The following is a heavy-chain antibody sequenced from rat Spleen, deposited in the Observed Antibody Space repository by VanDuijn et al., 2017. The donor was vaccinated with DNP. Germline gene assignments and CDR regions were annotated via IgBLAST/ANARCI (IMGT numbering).Heavy chain of an antibody. CDR2: ISPSGGST. J-gene: IGHJ4*01. CDR1: GFTFSNYD. V-gene: IGHV5-25*01. CDR3: ARHLRLRYYYVMDA. Sequence: EVQLVESGGGLVQPGRSLKLSCAASGFTFSNYDMAWVRQAPTKGLEWVASISPSGGSTYYRDSVKGRFTVSRDNAKSTLYLQMDSLRFEDTANYYCARHLRLRYYYVMDAWGQGASVTVSS.